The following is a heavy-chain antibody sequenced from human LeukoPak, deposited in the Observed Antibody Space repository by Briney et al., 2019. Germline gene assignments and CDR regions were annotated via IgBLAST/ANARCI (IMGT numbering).Heavy chain of an antibody. J-gene: IGHJ4*02. CDR1: GGSISSYY. Sequence: SETLSLTCTGSGGSISSYYWGWIRQPPGKGLEWIGSIYYSGSTYYNPSLKSRVTISVDTSKNQFSLKLSSVTAADTAVYYCARRSGITIFGVVIAYFDYWGQGTLVTVSS. CDR3: ARRSGITIFGVVIAYFDY. CDR2: IYYSGST. V-gene: IGHV4-39*01. D-gene: IGHD3-3*01.